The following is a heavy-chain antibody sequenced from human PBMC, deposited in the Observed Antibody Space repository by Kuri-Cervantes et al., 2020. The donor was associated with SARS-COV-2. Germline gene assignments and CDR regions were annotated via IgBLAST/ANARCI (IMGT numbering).Heavy chain of an antibody. CDR1: GDSVSSNSAA. Sequence: LRLSCAISGDSVSSNSAAWNWIRQSPSRGLEWLGRTFYRSKWYNDYAVSVKSRITINPDTSKNQFSLKLSSVTAADTAVYYCARELGLTTVNWFDPWGQGTLVTVSS. CDR3: ARELGLTTVNWFDP. V-gene: IGHV6-1*01. D-gene: IGHD4-17*01. J-gene: IGHJ5*02. CDR2: TFYRSKWYN.